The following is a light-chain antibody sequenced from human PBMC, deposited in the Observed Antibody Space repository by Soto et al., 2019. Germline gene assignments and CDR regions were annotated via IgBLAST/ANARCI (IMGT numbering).Light chain of an antibody. J-gene: IGLJ1*01. Sequence: QSALTQPASVSGSPGQSITISCTGTSSDIGGYNYVSWYQQHPGKAPKLMIYAVNIRPSGVSSRFSGSKSGNTASLTISGLQAEDEADYYCSSYTSNSPLVFRTGTKVTVL. CDR3: SSYTSNSPLV. CDR1: SSDIGGYNY. CDR2: AVN. V-gene: IGLV2-14*01.